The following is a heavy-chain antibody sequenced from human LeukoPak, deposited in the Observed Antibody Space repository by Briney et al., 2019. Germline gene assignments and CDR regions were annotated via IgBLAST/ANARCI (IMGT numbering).Heavy chain of an antibody. D-gene: IGHD6-13*01. CDR1: GASIRNYY. Sequence: PSETLSLTCTVSGASIRNYYWSWIRQSPGKGLEWIGYIYYSGSTNYNPSLEGRVAMSVDTSKNQFSLRLSSVTAADTAIYYCARRYSSSWYVGFFDPCGQGTLVTVSS. V-gene: IGHV4-59*08. CDR3: ARRYSSSWYVGFFDP. J-gene: IGHJ5*02. CDR2: IYYSGST.